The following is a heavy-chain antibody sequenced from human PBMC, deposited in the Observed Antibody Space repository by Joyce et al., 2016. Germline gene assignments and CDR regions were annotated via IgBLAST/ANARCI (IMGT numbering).Heavy chain of an antibody. J-gene: IGHJ6*04. D-gene: IGHD6-19*01. CDR1: GFSFTDYY. CDR2: INPNSGGS. V-gene: IGHV1-2*02. Sequence: QVHLVQSGAEVKKPGASVKVSCKASGFSFTDYYIYWVRQAPGQGLEWMGWINPNSGGSHHAQKFQGRLTMTRDTSISTAYMELSRLRSDDTAGMYCARGFSSGRYGLDVWGTGTTVTISS. CDR3: ARGFSSGRYGLDV.